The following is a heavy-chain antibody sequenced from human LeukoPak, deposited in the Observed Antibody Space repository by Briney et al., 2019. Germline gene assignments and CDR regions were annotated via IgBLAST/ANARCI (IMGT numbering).Heavy chain of an antibody. CDR3: ARTYCSGGSCHFDY. J-gene: IGHJ4*02. Sequence: SSETLSLTCTVSGXSIRSYYWSWIRQPPGKGLEWMGYIFYSGSTDSNPSLKSRVTISVDTSKNQFSLKLSSVTAADTAVYYCARTYCSGGSCHFDYWGQGTLVTVSS. CDR2: IFYSGST. CDR1: GXSIRSYY. V-gene: IGHV4-59*08. D-gene: IGHD2-15*01.